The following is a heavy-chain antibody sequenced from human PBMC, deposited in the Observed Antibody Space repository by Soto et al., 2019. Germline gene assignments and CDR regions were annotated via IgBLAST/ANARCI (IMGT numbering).Heavy chain of an antibody. Sequence: SETLSLTCTVSGGSISSGDYYWSWIRQPPGKGLEWIGYIYYSGSTYYNPSLKSRVTISVDTSKNQFSLKLSSVTAADTAVYYCARERPDGARLDPWGQGTPVTVSS. J-gene: IGHJ5*02. CDR2: IYYSGST. CDR1: GGSISSGDYY. CDR3: ARERPDGARLDP. V-gene: IGHV4-30-4*01.